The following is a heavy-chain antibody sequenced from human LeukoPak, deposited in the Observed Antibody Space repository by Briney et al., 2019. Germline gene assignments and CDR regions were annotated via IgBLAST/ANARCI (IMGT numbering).Heavy chain of an antibody. CDR2: INPNSGGT. D-gene: IGHD2-21*01. CDR1: GYSFTDYY. Sequence: ASVKVSCKTSGYSFTDYYMHWVRQAPGQGLEWRGWINPNSGGTSSAQKFQGRVTMTRDTSISTVYMEVSWLTSDETAIYYCARADRLHGGPYLIGPWGQGTLVTVSS. CDR3: ARADRLHGGPYLIGP. V-gene: IGHV1-2*02. J-gene: IGHJ5*02.